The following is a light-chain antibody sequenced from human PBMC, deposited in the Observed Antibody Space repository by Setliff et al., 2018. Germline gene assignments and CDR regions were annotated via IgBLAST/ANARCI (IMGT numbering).Light chain of an antibody. CDR3: CSCTSNITPYV. CDR2: DVS. CDR1: SSDVGAYNC. J-gene: IGLJ1*01. Sequence: LTQPASVSGSPGQSITISCTGTSSDVGAYNCISWYQHHPDKAPKLLIYDVSNRPSGVSSRFSGSKSGSTASLTISGLHAEDEADYFCCSCTSNITPYVFGTGTKVTVL. V-gene: IGLV2-14*01.